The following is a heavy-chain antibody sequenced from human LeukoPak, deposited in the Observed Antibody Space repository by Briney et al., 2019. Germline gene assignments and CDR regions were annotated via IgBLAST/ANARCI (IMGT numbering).Heavy chain of an antibody. V-gene: IGHV3-11*04. CDR2: ISSSGSTI. CDR3: ARESSVETQNAFDI. J-gene: IGHJ3*02. Sequence: GGSLRLSCAASGFTFSDYYMSWIRQAPGKGLEWVSYISSSGSTIYYADSVKGRLTISRDNAKNSLYLQMNSLRAEDTAVYYCARESSVETQNAFDIWGQGTMVTVSS. D-gene: IGHD6-6*01. CDR1: GFTFSDYY.